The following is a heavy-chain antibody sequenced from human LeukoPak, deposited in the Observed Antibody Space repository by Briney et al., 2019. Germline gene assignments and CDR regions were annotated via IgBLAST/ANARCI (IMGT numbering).Heavy chain of an antibody. V-gene: IGHV3-30*18. Sequence: GGTLRLSCAASGFTFRSHGMHLLRQAPGKGLEWPAVISYDGSNKYYAVSVKGRFTISRDNYKNSLYLTLNRLRAEDTAVYYCAKDRGDIGYCNSTSCYWGGFDIWGQGTMVTVSS. CDR2: ISYDGSNK. CDR1: GFTFRSHG. CDR3: AKDRGDIGYCNSTSCYWGGFDI. J-gene: IGHJ3*02. D-gene: IGHD2-2*03.